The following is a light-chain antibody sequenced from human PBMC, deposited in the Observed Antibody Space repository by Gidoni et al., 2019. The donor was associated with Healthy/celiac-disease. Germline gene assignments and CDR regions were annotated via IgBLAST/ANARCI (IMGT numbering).Light chain of an antibody. Sequence: QSVLTQPPSASGTPGQRVTISCSGSSSNLGSNHVYWYQQRPGAAPKLLIYRNNQRPSGVPDRFSGSKSGTSASLAISGLRSEDEADYYCAAWDDSLSGWVFGGGTKLTVL. CDR3: AAWDDSLSGWV. J-gene: IGLJ3*02. V-gene: IGLV1-47*01. CDR2: RNN. CDR1: SSNLGSNH.